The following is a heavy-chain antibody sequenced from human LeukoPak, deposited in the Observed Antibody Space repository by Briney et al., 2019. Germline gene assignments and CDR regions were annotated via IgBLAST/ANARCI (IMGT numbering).Heavy chain of an antibody. J-gene: IGHJ3*02. D-gene: IGHD6-25*01. CDR2: ISSSSNYI. CDR3: ARALKPYGSSGTTYAFDI. Sequence: NPGESLRLSCAASGFTFSSHSMTWVRQAPGKGLEWVSSISSSSNYIYYADSVKGRFTISRDNAKNSVSLQMNSLRAEDTAVYYCARALKPYGSSGTTYAFDIWGQGTMVTVSS. CDR1: GFTFSSHS. V-gene: IGHV3-21*06.